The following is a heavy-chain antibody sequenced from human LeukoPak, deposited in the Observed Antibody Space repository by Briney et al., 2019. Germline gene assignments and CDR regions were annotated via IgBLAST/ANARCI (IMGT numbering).Heavy chain of an antibody. Sequence: ASVKVSCKVSGYILTELSMHWVRQAPGKGLEWMGGFDPEDGETLYAQKLQGRVTMTEDASTDTAYMELSSLSSEDTAMYYCVNEHSGWHAFDTWGQGTMVTVSS. J-gene: IGHJ3*02. CDR2: FDPEDGET. V-gene: IGHV1-24*01. D-gene: IGHD6-19*01. CDR3: VNEHSGWHAFDT. CDR1: GYILTELS.